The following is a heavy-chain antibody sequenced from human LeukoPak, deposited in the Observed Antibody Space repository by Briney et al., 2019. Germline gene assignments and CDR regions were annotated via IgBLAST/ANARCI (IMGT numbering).Heavy chain of an antibody. D-gene: IGHD3-10*01. Sequence: PGGSLRLSCAASRFTVSSYAMSWVRQAPGKGPEWVSAIGYSGGSTYYADSVKGRFTISRDNSKNTLYLQMNSLRAEDTAVYYCAKGGFGELNFDYWGQGTLVTVSS. CDR3: AKGGFGELNFDY. J-gene: IGHJ4*02. CDR2: IGYSGGST. V-gene: IGHV3-23*01. CDR1: RFTVSSYA.